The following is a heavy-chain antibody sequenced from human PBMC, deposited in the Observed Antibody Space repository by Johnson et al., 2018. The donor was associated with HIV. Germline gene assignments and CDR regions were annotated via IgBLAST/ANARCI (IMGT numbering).Heavy chain of an antibody. CDR1: GFTFSSYG. D-gene: IGHD2-15*01. CDR3: ARDDGGGGDAFDI. J-gene: IGHJ3*02. Sequence: QMLLVESGGGVVQPGRSLRLSCAASGFTFSSYGMHWVRQAPGKGLEWVAVISYHGGTKYSADSVKGRFSISRDNSENTLYLQMNSLRAEDTAVYYCARDDGGGGDAFDIWGQGTMVTVSS. CDR2: ISYHGGTK. V-gene: IGHV3-30*03.